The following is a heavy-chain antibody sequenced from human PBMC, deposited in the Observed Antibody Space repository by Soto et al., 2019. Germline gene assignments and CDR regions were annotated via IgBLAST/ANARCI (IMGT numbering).Heavy chain of an antibody. V-gene: IGHV4-59*01. J-gene: IGHJ6*03. CDR3: ARIRWSGYRIYYYYYYMDV. D-gene: IGHD3-3*01. Sequence: QVQLQESGPGLVKPSETLSLTCTVSGGSISSYYWSWIRQPPGKGLEWIGYIYYSGSTNYNPSLKSRVTISVDTSKNQFSLKLSSVTAADTAVYYCARIRWSGYRIYYYYYYMDVWGKGTTVTVSS. CDR2: IYYSGST. CDR1: GGSISSYY.